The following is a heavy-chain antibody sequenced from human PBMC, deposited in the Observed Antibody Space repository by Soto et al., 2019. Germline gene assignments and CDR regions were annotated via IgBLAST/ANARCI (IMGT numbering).Heavy chain of an antibody. CDR3: ARGRYSSSSKGWFDP. J-gene: IGHJ5*02. CDR1: GGSISSYY. CDR2: IYYSGST. V-gene: IGHV4-59*01. D-gene: IGHD6-6*01. Sequence: SETLSLTCTVSGGSISSYYWSWIRQPPGKGLEWIGYIYYSGSTNYNPSLKSRVTISVDTSKNQFSLKLSSVTAADTAVYYCARGRYSSSSKGWFDPWGQGTLVTVSS.